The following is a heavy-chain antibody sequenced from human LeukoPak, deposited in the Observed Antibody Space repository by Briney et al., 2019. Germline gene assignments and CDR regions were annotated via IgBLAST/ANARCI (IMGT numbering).Heavy chain of an antibody. Sequence: ASVKLACKASGCIFTGYYMQWVRQPPGQGLEWMGWINPNSGGTSYAQKFQGRVTMTRGRSISTAYMELNSLRSDDTAVYYCARAPGYDTSGYHVRAHWGQRTRLTVSS. J-gene: IGHJ4*02. CDR3: ARAPGYDTSGYHVRAH. V-gene: IGHV1-2*02. CDR2: INPNSGGT. D-gene: IGHD3-22*01. CDR1: GCIFTGYY.